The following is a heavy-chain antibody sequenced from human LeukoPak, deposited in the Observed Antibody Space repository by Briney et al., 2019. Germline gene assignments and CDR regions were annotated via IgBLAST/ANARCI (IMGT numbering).Heavy chain of an antibody. J-gene: IGHJ3*02. CDR3: ARWMEGSIMPHAFDI. V-gene: IGHV4-4*07. CDR2: IYTSGST. CDR1: GGSISSYY. D-gene: IGHD2-2*01. Sequence: SETLSLTYTVSGGSISSYYWSWIRQPAGKGLEWIGRIYTSGSTNYNPSLKSRVTMSVDTSKNQFSLKLSSVTAADTAVYYCARWMEGSIMPHAFDIWGQGTMVTVSS.